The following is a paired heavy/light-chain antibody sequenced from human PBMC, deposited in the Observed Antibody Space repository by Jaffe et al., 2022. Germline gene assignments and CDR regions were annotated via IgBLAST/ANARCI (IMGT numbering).Light chain of an antibody. CDR3: QQSYSTLWT. V-gene: IGKV1-39*01. J-gene: IGKJ2*02. CDR1: QSISSY. CDR2: AAS. Sequence: DIQMTQSPSSLSASVGDRVTITCRASQSISSYLNWYQQKPGKAPKLLIYAASSLQSGVPSRFSGSGSGTDFTLTISSLQPEDFATYYCQQSYSTLWTFGQGTKLEIK.
Heavy chain of an antibody. CDR1: GYTLTELS. J-gene: IGHJ6*03. Sequence: QVQLVQSGAEVKKPGASVKVSCKVSGYTLTELSMHWVRQAPGKGLEWMGGFDPEDGETIYAQKFQGRVTMTEDTSTDTAYMELSSLRSEDTAVYYCATVGRLVTYPATAYYYMDVWGKGTTVTVSS. V-gene: IGHV1-24*01. D-gene: IGHD2-21*02. CDR2: FDPEDGET. CDR3: ATVGRLVTYPATAYYYMDV.